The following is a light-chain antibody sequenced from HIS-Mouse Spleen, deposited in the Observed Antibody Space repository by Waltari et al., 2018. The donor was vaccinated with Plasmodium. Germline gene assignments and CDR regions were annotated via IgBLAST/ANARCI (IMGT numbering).Light chain of an antibody. V-gene: IGLV1-44*01. CDR1: RSNIGSHT. Sequence: QSVLTQPPSASGTPGQRVTIPFSGSRSNIGSHTVNWYQPLPGTAPKLPIYINKQRPSGVPDRFSGSKSGTSASLAISGLQSEDEADYYCAAWDDSLNGPVFGGGTKLTVL. CDR3: AAWDDSLNGPV. CDR2: INK. J-gene: IGLJ3*02.